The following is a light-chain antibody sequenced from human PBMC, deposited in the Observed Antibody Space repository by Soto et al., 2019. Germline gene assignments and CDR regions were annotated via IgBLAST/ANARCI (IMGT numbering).Light chain of an antibody. CDR1: QSVSSNY. J-gene: IGKJ1*01. CDR2: SAF. V-gene: IGKV3-20*01. CDR3: QYYVSSPWT. Sequence: EIVLTQSPGTLSLSPGERGTLSCRACQSVSSNYLAWYQQKPGQAPRLLIYSAFSRATGIPDRFSGSGSGTDFTLSISRLEPEDFAVYYWQYYVSSPWTFGLVTQVEI.